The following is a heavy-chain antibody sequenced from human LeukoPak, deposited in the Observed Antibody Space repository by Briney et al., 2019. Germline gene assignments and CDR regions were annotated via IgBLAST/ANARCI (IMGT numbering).Heavy chain of an antibody. D-gene: IGHD5-24*01. V-gene: IGHV1-2*06. J-gene: IGHJ4*02. CDR1: GYTFTGYY. CDR3: ARGGRDGYKPTGY. CDR2: INPNSGGT. Sequence: ASVKVSCKASGYTFTGYYMHWVRRAPGQGLEWMGRINPNSGGTNYAQKFQGRVTMTRDTSISTAYMELSRLRSDDTAVYYCARGGRDGYKPTGYWGQGTLVTVSS.